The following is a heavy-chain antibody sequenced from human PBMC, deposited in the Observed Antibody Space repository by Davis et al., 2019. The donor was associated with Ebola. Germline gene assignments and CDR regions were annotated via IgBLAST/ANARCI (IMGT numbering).Heavy chain of an antibody. CDR1: GGSFSGYY. CDR3: ARDRALVVVVPAATRYYGMDV. V-gene: IGHV4-34*01. J-gene: IGHJ6*02. D-gene: IGHD2-2*01. Sequence: PSETLSLTCAVYGGSFSGYYWSWIRQPPGKGLEWIGEIYHSGSTNYNPSLKSRVTISVDKSENQFSLKLSSVTAADTAVYYCARDRALVVVVPAATRYYGMDVWGQGTTVTVSS. CDR2: IYHSGST.